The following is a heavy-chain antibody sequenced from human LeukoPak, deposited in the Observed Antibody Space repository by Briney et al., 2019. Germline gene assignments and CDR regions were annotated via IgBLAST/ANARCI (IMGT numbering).Heavy chain of an antibody. CDR1: GFTFSSYA. CDR2: ISCDGSNK. V-gene: IGHV3-30*04. J-gene: IGHJ4*02. D-gene: IGHD4-17*01. Sequence: GGSLTLSCAASGFTFSSYAMHGVREAPGKGREGVAVISCDGSNKYYADSVMGRFTISRDNSKNTLYLQMNSLRAEDTAVYYCARNYGDEVNFDYWGQGTLVTVSS. CDR3: ARNYGDEVNFDY.